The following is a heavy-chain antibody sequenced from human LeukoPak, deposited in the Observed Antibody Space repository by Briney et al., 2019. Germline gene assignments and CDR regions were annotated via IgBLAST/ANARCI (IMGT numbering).Heavy chain of an antibody. CDR1: RFTFSRYW. V-gene: IGHV3-74*01. Sequence: GGSVRLSCAASRFTFSRYWMHWVRQAPGKGLVWVSRINSRGLSTSYADSVKGRFTISRDNAKNTLYLQMNSLRAEDTAVYYCARASKYYYDSSGYPLDYWGQGTRVTVSS. J-gene: IGHJ4*02. CDR2: INSRGLST. CDR3: ARASKYYYDSSGYPLDY. D-gene: IGHD3-22*01.